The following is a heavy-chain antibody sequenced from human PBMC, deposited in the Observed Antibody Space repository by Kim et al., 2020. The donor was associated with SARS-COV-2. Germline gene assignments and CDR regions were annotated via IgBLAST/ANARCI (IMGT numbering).Heavy chain of an antibody. D-gene: IGHD6-25*01. V-gene: IGHV4-4*02. Sequence: PSLKSRVTISVDKSKNQFSLKLSSVTAADTAVYYCARGVGHSSGDWFDPWGQGTLVTVSS. J-gene: IGHJ5*02. CDR3: ARGVGHSSGDWFDP.